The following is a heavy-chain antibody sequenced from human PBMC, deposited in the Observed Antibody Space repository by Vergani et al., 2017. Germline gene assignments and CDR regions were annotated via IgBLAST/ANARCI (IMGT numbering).Heavy chain of an antibody. CDR2: IKQDGSEK. D-gene: IGHD6-13*01. Sequence: VQLVESGGGVVQPGRSLRLSCAASGFTFSSYWMSWVRQAPGKGLEWVANIKQDGSEKYYVDSVKGRFTISRDNAKNSLYLQMNSLRAEDTAVYYCARDDSSSWPLYYYYGMDVWGQGTTVTVSS. V-gene: IGHV3-7*01. CDR3: ARDDSSSWPLYYYYGMDV. CDR1: GFTFSSYW. J-gene: IGHJ6*02.